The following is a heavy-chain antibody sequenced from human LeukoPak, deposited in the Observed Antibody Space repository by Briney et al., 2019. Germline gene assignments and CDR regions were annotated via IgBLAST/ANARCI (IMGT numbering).Heavy chain of an antibody. CDR1: GGSISSHY. D-gene: IGHD1-14*01. CDR2: IYYSGST. Sequence: PSETLSLTCTVSGGSISSHYWSWIRQPPGKGLEWIGYIYYSGSTNYNPSLKSRVTISVDTSKNQFSLKLSSVTAADTAVYYCASTAENLNAFDIWGQGTVVTVSS. V-gene: IGHV4-59*11. CDR3: ASTAENLNAFDI. J-gene: IGHJ3*02.